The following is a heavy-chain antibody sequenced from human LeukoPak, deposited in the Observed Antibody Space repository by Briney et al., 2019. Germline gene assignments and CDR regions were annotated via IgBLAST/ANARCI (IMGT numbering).Heavy chain of an antibody. CDR3: ASARRGAARNWYFDL. Sequence: SVKVSCKASGGTFSSYAISWVRQAPGQGLEWMGRIIPILGIAHYAQKFQGRVTITADKSTSTAYMELSSLRSEGTAVYYCASARRGAARNWYFDLWGRGTLVTVSS. V-gene: IGHV1-69*04. CDR2: IIPILGIA. J-gene: IGHJ2*01. CDR1: GGTFSSYA. D-gene: IGHD6-6*01.